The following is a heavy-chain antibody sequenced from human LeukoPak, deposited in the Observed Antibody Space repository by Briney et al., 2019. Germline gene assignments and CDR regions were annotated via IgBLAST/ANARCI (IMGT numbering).Heavy chain of an antibody. CDR3: ARDRFLLLY. D-gene: IGHD2-21*01. J-gene: IGHJ4*02. V-gene: IGHV3-48*02. Sequence: GGSLRLSCAASGFTFSSYAMSWVRQAPGKGLEWVSYISSSSSTIYYADSVKGRFTISRDNAKHSLYLQMNSLTDEDTAVYYCARDRFLLLYWGQGTLVTVSS. CDR2: ISSSSSTI. CDR1: GFTFSSYA.